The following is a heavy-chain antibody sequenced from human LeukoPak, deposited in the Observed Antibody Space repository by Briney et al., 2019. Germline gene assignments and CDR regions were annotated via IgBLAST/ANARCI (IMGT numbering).Heavy chain of an antibody. D-gene: IGHD6-13*01. CDR2: IIPILGIA. J-gene: IGHJ4*02. Sequence: SVKVSCKASGGTFSSYAISWVRQAPGQGLEWMGRIIPILGIANYAQKFQGRVTITADKSTSTAYMGLSSLRSEDTAVYYCARDLEVSSSSWYGEYYFDYWGQGTLVTVSS. CDR3: ARDLEVSSSSWYGEYYFDY. V-gene: IGHV1-69*04. CDR1: GGTFSSYA.